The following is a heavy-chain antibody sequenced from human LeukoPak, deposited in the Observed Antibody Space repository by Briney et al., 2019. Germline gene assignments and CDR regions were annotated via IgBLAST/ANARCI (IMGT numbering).Heavy chain of an antibody. Sequence: PGGSLRLSCAASGFSFRSHGMHWVRQAPGKGLEWVAFIRFDGSSKYYPDSVKGRFTISRDNSKNMLYLQMNSLRAEDTAVYYCARVGAAGEGPYYFDYWGQGTLVTVSS. CDR2: IRFDGSSK. CDR3: ARVGAAGEGPYYFDY. V-gene: IGHV3-30*02. CDR1: GFSFRSHG. D-gene: IGHD6-13*01. J-gene: IGHJ4*02.